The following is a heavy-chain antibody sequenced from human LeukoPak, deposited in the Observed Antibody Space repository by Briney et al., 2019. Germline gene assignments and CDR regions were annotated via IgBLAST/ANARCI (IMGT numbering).Heavy chain of an antibody. CDR2: AYYSGSK. CDR1: AGSLGSYY. V-gene: IGHV4-59*01. CDR3: ASRSGRNYYGMDV. J-gene: IGHJ6*02. Sequence: SETRSLTCTVSAGSLGSYYWNWDRQPPGKALEWPGYAYYSGSKNYHPSLKTRLTISVDTSKTQFSLTLSAVTAADTAMYYCASRSGRNYYGMDVWGQGTTVIVSS. D-gene: IGHD3-10*01.